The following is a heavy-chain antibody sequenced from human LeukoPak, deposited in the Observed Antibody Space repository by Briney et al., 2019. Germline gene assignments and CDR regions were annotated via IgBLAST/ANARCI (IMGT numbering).Heavy chain of an antibody. CDR1: GFAFSGYA. D-gene: IGHD2-15*01. CDR2: IISSSLDI. CDR3: ANSLL. J-gene: IGHJ4*02. Sequence: PGGSLRLSCEASGFAFSGYAMSWVRQAPGKGLEYVSSIISSSLDIEYAESVKGRFTISRDNAKNSVYLQMNSLRVEDTAVYYCANSLLGGQGTLVTVSS. V-gene: IGHV3-21*01.